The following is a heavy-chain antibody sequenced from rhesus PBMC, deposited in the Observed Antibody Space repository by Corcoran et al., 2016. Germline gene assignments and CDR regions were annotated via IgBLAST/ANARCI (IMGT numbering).Heavy chain of an antibody. CDR1: GYTFTDYY. CDR2: LHPRPGGT. Sequence: QVQLVQSGAEVKKPGSSVKVSCKASGYTFTDYYIHWVRQAPGQGLEGMGELHPRPGGTKYAQKLQGRVTVTRAPPPSTAFMELSSRRSEDPAVYYCARDRYSGSWNFGYWGQGVLVTVSS. V-gene: IGHV1-138*01. D-gene: IGHD6-25*01. J-gene: IGHJ4*01. CDR3: ARDRYSGSWNFGY.